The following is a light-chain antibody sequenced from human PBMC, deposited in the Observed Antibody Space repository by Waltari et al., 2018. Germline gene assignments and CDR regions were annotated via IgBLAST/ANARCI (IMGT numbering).Light chain of an antibody. CDR2: DVN. CDR1: SSDVGFYNF. Sequence: QSALTQPASVSGSPGQSITISCIGTSSDVGFYNFVSWYQQHPGEAPKLMIYDVNNRPSGVSSRFSGSKSGNTASLTISGLQAEDEAEYYCSSYTSSHTWVFGGGTKVTVL. V-gene: IGLV2-14*03. J-gene: IGLJ3*02. CDR3: SSYTSSHTWV.